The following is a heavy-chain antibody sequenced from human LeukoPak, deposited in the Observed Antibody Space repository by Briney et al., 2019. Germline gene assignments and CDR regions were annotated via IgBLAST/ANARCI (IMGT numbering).Heavy chain of an antibody. CDR2: IPYDGSNT. V-gene: IGHV3-30*03. CDR3: ARENPYVS. D-gene: IGHD1-14*01. J-gene: IGHJ5*02. Sequence: PGGSLRLSCVASGFTFSNYGMHWVRQAPGKGLEWVAVIPYDGSNTYYADSVKGRFTISRDNAKNSLYLEMNSLRVEDTGVYYCARENPYVSWGQGTLVTVSS. CDR1: GFTFSNYG.